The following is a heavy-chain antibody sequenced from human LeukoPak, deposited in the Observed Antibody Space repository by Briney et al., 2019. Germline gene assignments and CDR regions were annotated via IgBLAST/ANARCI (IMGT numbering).Heavy chain of an antibody. CDR3: ARGIAARSGIDY. CDR2: MNPNSGNT. J-gene: IGHJ4*02. D-gene: IGHD6-6*01. CDR1: GYTFTSYD. Sequence: GASVKVSCKASGYTFTSYDINWVRQATGQGLEWMGWMNPNSGNTGYAQKFQGRVTITRNTSISTAYMELSSLRSEDTGVYYCARGIAARSGIDYWGQGTLVTVSS. V-gene: IGHV1-8*03.